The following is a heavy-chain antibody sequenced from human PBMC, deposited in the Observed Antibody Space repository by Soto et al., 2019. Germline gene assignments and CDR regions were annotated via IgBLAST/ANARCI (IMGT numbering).Heavy chain of an antibody. CDR3: STDIGFSGLDI. Sequence: EVQMVESGGDLVKPGGSLRLSCVASAFNFANCWMSWVRRAPGKGLEWVGRIKSKTDGGTADYAAPVKGRFTISREDSQNTLYLHMDSLKTEDTALYHCSTDIGFSGLDIWGQGTTVTVSS. CDR1: AFNFANCW. CDR2: IKSKTDGGTA. V-gene: IGHV3-15*01. D-gene: IGHD2-15*01. J-gene: IGHJ6*02.